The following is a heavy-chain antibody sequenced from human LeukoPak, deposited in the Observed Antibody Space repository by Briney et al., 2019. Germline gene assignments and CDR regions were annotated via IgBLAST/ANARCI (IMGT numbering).Heavy chain of an antibody. D-gene: IGHD6-19*01. CDR3: ARDIAVAAAEGMDV. CDR2: ISSSSSYI. V-gene: IGHV3-21*01. J-gene: IGHJ6*02. Sequence: SGGSLRLSCAASGFTFSSYSMNWVRQAPGKGLEWVSSISSSSSYIYYADSVKGRFTISRDNAKNSLYLQMNSLRAEDTAVYYCARDIAVAAAEGMDVWGQGTTVTVSS. CDR1: GFTFSSYS.